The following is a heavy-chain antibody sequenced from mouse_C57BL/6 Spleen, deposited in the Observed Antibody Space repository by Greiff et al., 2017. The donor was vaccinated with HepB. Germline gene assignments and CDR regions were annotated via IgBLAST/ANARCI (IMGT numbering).Heavy chain of an antibody. V-gene: IGHV5-17*01. J-gene: IGHJ4*01. CDR1: GFTFSDYG. Sequence: EVKLMESGGGLVKPGGSLKLSCAASGFTFSDYGMHWVRQAPEKGLEWVAYISSGSSTIYYADTVKGRITISRDNAKNTLFLQMISLRSEDTAMYYSAAMVTTSRAMDYWGQGTSVTVSS. D-gene: IGHD2-2*01. CDR2: ISSGSSTI. CDR3: AAMVTTSRAMDY.